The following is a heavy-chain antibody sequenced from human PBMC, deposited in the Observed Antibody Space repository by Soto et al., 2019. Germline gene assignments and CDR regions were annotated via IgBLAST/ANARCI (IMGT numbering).Heavy chain of an antibody. CDR1: GGSIIIVNCH. CDR2: VDNSGPS. J-gene: IGHJ5*02. D-gene: IGHD3-10*01. V-gene: IGHV4-39*01. Sequence: PSETLSLTGNVSGGSIIIVNCHWGWSRQGRGEGVEWIASVDNSGPSYYNPSLRSRVTVSVDTTTTQFSLKVTSVTAADTATYYCTRHLVSGTISGGNWFDPWGQGTLVTVSS. CDR3: TRHLVSGTISGGNWFDP.